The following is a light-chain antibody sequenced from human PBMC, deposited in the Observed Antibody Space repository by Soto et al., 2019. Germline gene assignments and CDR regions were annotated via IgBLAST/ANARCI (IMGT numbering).Light chain of an antibody. CDR2: DDI. CDR3: QVWDSSSDHVV. V-gene: IGLV3-21*02. CDR1: NIGSKS. Sequence: SYELTQPPSVSVAPGQTARLTCGGNNIGSKSVHWYQQKPGQAPVLVVYDDIDRPSGIPERFSGSNSGNTATLTISRVEAGDEAEYYCQVWDSSSDHVVFGGGTKLTVL. J-gene: IGLJ2*01.